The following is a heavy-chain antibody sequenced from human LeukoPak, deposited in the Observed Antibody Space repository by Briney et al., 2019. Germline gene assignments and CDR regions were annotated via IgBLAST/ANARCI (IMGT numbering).Heavy chain of an antibody. CDR2: IKQDGNEK. CDR3: AREASYDFWSGYYLYNYYYYMAV. D-gene: IGHD3-3*01. Sequence: GGSLRLSCAASGFPFSTYWMSWVRQAPGKGLEWVANIKQDGNEKYYVDSVKGRFTISRDNANNSLYLQMNSLRDEDTAVYYCAREASYDFWSGYYLYNYYYYMAVWGKGTTVTVSS. J-gene: IGHJ6*03. V-gene: IGHV3-7*01. CDR1: GFPFSTYW.